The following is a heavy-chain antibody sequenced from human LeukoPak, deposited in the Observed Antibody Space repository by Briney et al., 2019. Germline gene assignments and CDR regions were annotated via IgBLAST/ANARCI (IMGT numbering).Heavy chain of an antibody. CDR2: IIPILGIA. CDR3: ARDGTADYDSSGGRTDY. J-gene: IGHJ4*02. Sequence: SVKVSCKASGGTFSSYTISWVRQAPGQGLEWMGRIIPILGIANYAQKFQGRVTITADKSTSTAYMELSSLRSEDTAVYYCARDGTADYDSSGGRTDYWGPGTLGTVSS. CDR1: GGTFSSYT. D-gene: IGHD3-22*01. V-gene: IGHV1-69*04.